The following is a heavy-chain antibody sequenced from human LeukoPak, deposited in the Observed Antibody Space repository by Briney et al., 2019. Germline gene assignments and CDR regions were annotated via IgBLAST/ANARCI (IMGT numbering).Heavy chain of an antibody. Sequence: GGSLRPSCAASGFIVSHNYMTWVRQAPGKGLEWISVIYIDGTTYYADSVKGRFTISRDQANNTLYLQMNTLRDEDTAVYYCAKGIAAAGPFDYWGQGTLVTVSS. J-gene: IGHJ4*02. D-gene: IGHD6-13*01. V-gene: IGHV3-53*01. CDR1: GFIVSHNY. CDR3: AKGIAAAGPFDY. CDR2: IYIDGTT.